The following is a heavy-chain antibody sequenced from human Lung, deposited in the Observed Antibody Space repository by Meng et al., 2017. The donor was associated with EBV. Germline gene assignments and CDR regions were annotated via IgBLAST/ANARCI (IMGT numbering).Heavy chain of an antibody. CDR2: ISAYNGNT. CDR3: ARGRRNEPLFDY. V-gene: IGHV1-18*01. J-gene: IGHJ4*02. Sequence: QAKLVQSGGEVKKPGASLKVSCKASGYTFTNYGIPWVRQAPGQGLEWMGWISAYNGNTNYAQTLRGRVTMTTDTSTSTAYMELRSLRSDDTAVYYCARGRRNEPLFDYWGQGTLVTVSS. D-gene: IGHD1-14*01. CDR1: GYTFTNYG.